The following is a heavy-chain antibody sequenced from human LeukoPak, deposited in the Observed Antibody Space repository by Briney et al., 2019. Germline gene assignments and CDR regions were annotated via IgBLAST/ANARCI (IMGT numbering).Heavy chain of an antibody. J-gene: IGHJ3*02. CDR1: GGSISSGSYY. CDR2: IYTSGST. D-gene: IGHD3-3*01. Sequence: SQTLSLTCTVSGGSISSGSYYWSWIQQPAGKGLEWIGRIYTSGSTNYNPSLKSRVTISVDTSKNQFSLKLSSVTAADTAVYYCARDQTYDFWSGYLDAFDIWGQGTMVTVSS. CDR3: ARDQTYDFWSGYLDAFDI. V-gene: IGHV4-61*02.